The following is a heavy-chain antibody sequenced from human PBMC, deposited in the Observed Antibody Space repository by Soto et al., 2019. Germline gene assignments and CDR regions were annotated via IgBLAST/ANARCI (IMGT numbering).Heavy chain of an antibody. CDR3: AKDMGRGVAGNFDY. CDR1: GFTFDDYA. CDR2: ISWNSGSI. D-gene: IGHD6-19*01. V-gene: IGHV3-9*01. J-gene: IGHJ4*02. Sequence: GGSLRLSCAASGFTFDDYAMHWVRQAPGKGLEWVSGISWNSGSIGYADSVKGRFTISRDNAKNSLYLQMNSLRAEDTALYYCAKDMGRGVAGNFDYWGQGTLVTVSS.